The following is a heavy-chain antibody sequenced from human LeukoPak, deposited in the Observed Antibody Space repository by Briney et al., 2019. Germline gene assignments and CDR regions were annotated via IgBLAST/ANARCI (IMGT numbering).Heavy chain of an antibody. CDR2: IRYDGSNK. CDR1: GFTFSSSG. Sequence: PGGSLRLSRAASGFTFSSSGMHWVRQAPGKGLEWVAFIRYDGSNKYYADSVKGRFTISRDNSENTLYLQMNSLRAEDTAVYYCAKDITRRYYYDSSGYYDAFDIWGQGTMVTVSS. J-gene: IGHJ3*02. V-gene: IGHV3-30*02. CDR3: AKDITRRYYYDSSGYYDAFDI. D-gene: IGHD3-22*01.